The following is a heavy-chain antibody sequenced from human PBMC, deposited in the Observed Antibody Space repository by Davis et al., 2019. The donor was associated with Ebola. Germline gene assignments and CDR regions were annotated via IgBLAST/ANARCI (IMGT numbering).Heavy chain of an antibody. D-gene: IGHD6-19*01. Sequence: GGLLRPSFSAPGFTFRSYAMHWVRQAPGKGLESVSRISTNGENTYYAESVKGRFTISRDNSKNTLYLQMNSLRAEDTAVYYCANSFRWLWGQGTLVTVAS. J-gene: IGHJ4*02. V-gene: IGHV3-64*04. CDR3: ANSFRWL. CDR2: ISTNGENT. CDR1: GFTFRSYA.